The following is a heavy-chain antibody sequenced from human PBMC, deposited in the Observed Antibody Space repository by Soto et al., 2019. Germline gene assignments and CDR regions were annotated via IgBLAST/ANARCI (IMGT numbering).Heavy chain of an antibody. J-gene: IGHJ4*02. Sequence: SSETLSLTCSVSGGSVSSGDYYWSWIRQPPGKRLEWIGYVYYSGTTNYNPSLKSRVTISVDLSKNQFSLRLSSVTTADTALYYCARTTAVPNTLRSRYFFDYWGQGTLVTAPQ. V-gene: IGHV4-61*08. CDR1: GGSVSSGDYY. CDR3: ARTTAVPNTLRSRYFFDY. D-gene: IGHD4-17*01. CDR2: VYYSGTT.